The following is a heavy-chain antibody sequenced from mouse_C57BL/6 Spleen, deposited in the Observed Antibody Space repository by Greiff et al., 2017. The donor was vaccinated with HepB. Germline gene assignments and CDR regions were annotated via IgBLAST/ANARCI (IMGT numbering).Heavy chain of an antibody. V-gene: IGHV1-72*01. CDR3: ARADDGYYLYYYAMDY. CDR2: IDPNSGGN. D-gene: IGHD2-3*01. J-gene: IGHJ4*01. CDR1: GYTFTSYW. Sequence: QVQLQQPGAELVKPGASVKLSCKASGYTFTSYWMHWVKQRPGRGLEWIGRIDPNSGGNKYNEKFKSKATLTVDKPSSTAYMQLSSLTSEDSAVYYCARADDGYYLYYYAMDYWGQGTSVTVSS.